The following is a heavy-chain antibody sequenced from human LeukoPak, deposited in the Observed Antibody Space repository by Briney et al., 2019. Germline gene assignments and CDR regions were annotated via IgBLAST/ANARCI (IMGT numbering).Heavy chain of an antibody. CDR3: AAREMAVSYYFDY. J-gene: IGHJ4*02. Sequence: SVKVSCTASGFTFTSSAMQWVRQARGQRLEWIGWIVVGSGNTNYAQKFQERVTITRDMSTSTVYMELSSLRSEDTAVYYCAAREMAVSYYFDYWGQGTLVTVSS. CDR1: GFTFTSSA. D-gene: IGHD5-24*01. CDR2: IVVGSGNT. V-gene: IGHV1-58*02.